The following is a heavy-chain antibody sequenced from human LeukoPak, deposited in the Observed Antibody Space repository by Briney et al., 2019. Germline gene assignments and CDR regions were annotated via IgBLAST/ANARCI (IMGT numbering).Heavy chain of an antibody. CDR1: GFTFSSHA. V-gene: IGHV3-30*04. D-gene: IGHD1-26*01. CDR2: ISYDGKIQ. Sequence: GGSLRLSCAASGFTFSSHALHWVRQAPGKGLEWVTVISYDGKIQHYADSVKGRFTISRDKSKNTLYLQMNSLRAEDTAVYYCARDWSGATNYWGQGTLVTVSS. CDR3: ARDWSGATNY. J-gene: IGHJ4*02.